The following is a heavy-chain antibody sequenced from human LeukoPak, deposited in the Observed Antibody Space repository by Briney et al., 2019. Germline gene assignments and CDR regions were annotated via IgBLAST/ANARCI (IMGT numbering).Heavy chain of an antibody. CDR3: AHKGLRGTFDH. CDR1: GFSLSTSGVA. CDR2: MYWDDDK. V-gene: IGHV2-5*02. J-gene: IGHJ4*02. Sequence: SGPTLMKPTQPLTLTCTFSGFSLSTSGVAVGWIRQPPGKALEWLALMYWDDDKRYSPSLKSRLTVTKDTSKNRVVLTMTNMDPVDTGTYYCAHKGLRGTFDHWGQGTLVTVSS. D-gene: IGHD5/OR15-5a*01.